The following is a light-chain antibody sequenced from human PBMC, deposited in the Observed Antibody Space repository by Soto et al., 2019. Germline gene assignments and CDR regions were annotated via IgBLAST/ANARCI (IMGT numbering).Light chain of an antibody. CDR1: QSINDT. CDR2: RTS. Sequence: TQSHAKLSLAPWEGATLSSRFSQSINDTLAWYQQKPGQAPRLLMFRTSTRATGFPARFSAGGSGTDFNLTISSLQSADFATYHCQQYNNRPPATFGGGTKVDIK. CDR3: QQYNNRPPAT. J-gene: IGKJ4*01. V-gene: IGKV3-15*01.